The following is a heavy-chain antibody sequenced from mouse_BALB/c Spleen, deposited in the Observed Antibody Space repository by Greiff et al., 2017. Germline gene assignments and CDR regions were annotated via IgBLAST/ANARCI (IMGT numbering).Heavy chain of an antibody. Sequence: EVMLVESGGGLVKPGGSLKLSCAASGFTFSSYAMSWVRQTPEKRLEWVASLSSGGSTYYPDSVTGRFTISRDNARNILYLQMSSLRSEDTAMYYCARGYDYGRYAMDYWGQGTSVTVSS. CDR1: GFTFSSYA. CDR2: LSSGGST. V-gene: IGHV5-6-5*01. D-gene: IGHD1-1*02. CDR3: ARGYDYGRYAMDY. J-gene: IGHJ4*01.